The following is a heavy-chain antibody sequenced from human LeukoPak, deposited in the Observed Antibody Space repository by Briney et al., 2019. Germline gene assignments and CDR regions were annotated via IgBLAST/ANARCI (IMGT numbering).Heavy chain of an antibody. J-gene: IGHJ6*03. V-gene: IGHV4-4*09. CDR1: GGSISSYY. Sequence: PSETLSPTCTVSGGSISSYYWSWIRQPPGKGLEWIGYIYTSGSTNYNPSLKSRVTISVDTSKNQFSLKLSSVTAADTAVYYCARLSSIAALPYYYYYMDVWGKGTTVTVSS. CDR2: IYTSGST. CDR3: ARLSSIAALPYYYYYMDV. D-gene: IGHD6-6*01.